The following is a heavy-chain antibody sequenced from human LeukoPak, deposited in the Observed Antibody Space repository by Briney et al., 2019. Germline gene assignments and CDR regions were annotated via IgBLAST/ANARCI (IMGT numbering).Heavy chain of an antibody. Sequence: SETLSLTCAVCGGFFSGYYWSWLRQPPGKGLEWVGEINHGGRTNYNPSLQSRVTISVDTSKTQFSLKLSSVTAEDTVVYYCARGRYYDSSGDLYYFDYWGQGTLVTVSS. J-gene: IGHJ4*02. CDR3: ARGRYYDSSGDLYYFDY. V-gene: IGHV4-34*01. D-gene: IGHD3-22*01. CDR1: GGFFSGYY. CDR2: INHGGRT.